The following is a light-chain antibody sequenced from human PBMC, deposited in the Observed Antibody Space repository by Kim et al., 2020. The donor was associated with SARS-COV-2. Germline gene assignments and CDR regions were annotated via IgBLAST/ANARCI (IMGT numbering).Light chain of an antibody. J-gene: IGLJ2*01. CDR3: QAWDTSTSSVI. CDR1: ELGDKF. V-gene: IGLV3-1*01. CDR2: QDN. Sequence: PGQTATIACSTDELGDKFTFWYQHRPGQSPALVVWQDNKRPSGIPERFSGSISGNTATLTITETQAMDEAVYYCQAWDTSTSSVIFGGGTMLTVL.